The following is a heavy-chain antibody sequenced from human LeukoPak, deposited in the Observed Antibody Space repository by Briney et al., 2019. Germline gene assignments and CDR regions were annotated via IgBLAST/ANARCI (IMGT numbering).Heavy chain of an antibody. Sequence: SETLSLTCTVSGGSISSYYWSWIRQPAGKGLEWIGRIYTSGSTNYTPSLKSRVTMSVDTSKNQFSLKLSSVTAADTAVYYCATLMVVTPSDAFDIWGQGTMVTVSS. V-gene: IGHV4-4*07. CDR2: IYTSGST. CDR3: ATLMVVTPSDAFDI. D-gene: IGHD4-23*01. J-gene: IGHJ3*02. CDR1: GGSISSYY.